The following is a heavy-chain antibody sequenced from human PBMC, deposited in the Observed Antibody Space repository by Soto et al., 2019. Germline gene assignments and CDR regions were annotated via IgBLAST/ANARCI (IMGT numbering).Heavy chain of an antibody. V-gene: IGHV4-39*01. CDR2: IYYSGST. J-gene: IGHJ6*02. CDR1: GGSISSSSYY. D-gene: IGHD2-2*02. Sequence: QLQLQESGPGLVKPSETLSLTCTVSGGSISSSSYYWGWIRQPPGKGLEWIGSIYYSGSTYYNPSLKSRVTISVDTSKNQFSLKLSSVTAADTAVYYCARQVNRYCSSTSCYTALDYYYYYGMDVWGQGTTVTVSS. CDR3: ARQVNRYCSSTSCYTALDYYYYYGMDV.